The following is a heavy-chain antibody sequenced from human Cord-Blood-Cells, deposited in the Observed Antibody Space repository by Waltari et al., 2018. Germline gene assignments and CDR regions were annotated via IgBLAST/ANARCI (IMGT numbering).Heavy chain of an antibody. CDR1: GFTFSGYA. V-gene: IGHV3-30-3*01. Sequence: VQLVECGGGVVQPGRSLRLSCAASGFTFSGYAMHWFRLAPGKGLEWVAVISYDGSNKYYADSVKGRFTISRDNSKNTLYLQMNSLRAEDTAVYYCARDGDTAMVTAFDIWGQGTMVTVSS. D-gene: IGHD5-18*01. J-gene: IGHJ3*02. CDR2: ISYDGSNK. CDR3: ARDGDTAMVTAFDI.